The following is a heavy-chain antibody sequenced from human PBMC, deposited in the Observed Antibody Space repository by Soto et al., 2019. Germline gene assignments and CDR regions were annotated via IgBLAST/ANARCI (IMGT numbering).Heavy chain of an antibody. J-gene: IGHJ2*01. CDR2: IYLGDSDT. Sequence: PGESLKISCKGSGYSFASSWIGWVRQMPGKGLEWLGIIYLGDSDTRYSPSFQSQVTISVDKSINTAYLQWSSLKASDTAMYFCARHAAGNYYDSSGSQVWYFDLWGRGTLVTVFS. CDR3: ARHAAGNYYDSSGSQVWYFDL. CDR1: GYSFASSW. V-gene: IGHV5-51*01. D-gene: IGHD3-22*01.